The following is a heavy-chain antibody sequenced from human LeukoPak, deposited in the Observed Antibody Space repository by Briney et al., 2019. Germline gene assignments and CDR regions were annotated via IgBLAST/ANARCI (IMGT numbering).Heavy chain of an antibody. V-gene: IGHV1-69*13. CDR3: ARSSRDGYNYLGYYFDY. CDR2: IIPIFGTA. CDR1: GGTFSSYA. J-gene: IGHJ4*02. Sequence: SVKVSCKASGGTFSSYAISWVRQAPGQGLEWMGGIIPIFGTANYAQKFQGRVTITADESTSTAYMELSSLRSEDTAVYYCARSSRDGYNYLGYYFDYWGQGTLVTVSS. D-gene: IGHD5-24*01.